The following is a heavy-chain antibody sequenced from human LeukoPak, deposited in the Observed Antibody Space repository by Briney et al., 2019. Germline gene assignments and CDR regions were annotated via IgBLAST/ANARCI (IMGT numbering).Heavy chain of an antibody. D-gene: IGHD6-19*01. CDR3: ARRDSSGWYRYFDL. Sequence: SETLSLTCPVSGGSISSYYWSWIRQPPGKGLEWIGYIYYSGSTNYNPSLKSRVTISVDTSKNQFSLKLSSVTAADTAVYYCARRDSSGWYRYFDLWGRGTLVTVSS. V-gene: IGHV4-59*01. CDR1: GGSISSYY. J-gene: IGHJ2*01. CDR2: IYYSGST.